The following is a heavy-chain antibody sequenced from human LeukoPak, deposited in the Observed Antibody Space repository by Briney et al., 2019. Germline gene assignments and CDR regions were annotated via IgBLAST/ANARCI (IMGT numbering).Heavy chain of an antibody. Sequence: SETLSLTCTVSGGSISGSYWSWLRQPPGKGLEWIAYMYNSGSTNYNPSLRSRVTISIDTSKNQFSLKLSSLTAADTAIYYCARGIESYGDYGYWGQGILVTVSS. CDR2: MYNSGST. CDR1: GGSISGSY. D-gene: IGHD4-17*01. J-gene: IGHJ4*02. CDR3: ARGIESYGDYGY. V-gene: IGHV4-59*01.